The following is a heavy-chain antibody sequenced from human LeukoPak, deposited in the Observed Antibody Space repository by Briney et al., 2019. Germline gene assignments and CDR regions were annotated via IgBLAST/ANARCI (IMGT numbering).Heavy chain of an antibody. CDR1: GFTFSSYS. CDR2: ISSSSSTI. CDR3: AVTYFDY. V-gene: IGHV3-48*01. D-gene: IGHD3-16*01. J-gene: IGHJ4*02. Sequence: PGGSLRLYCAASGFTFSSYSMNWVRQAPGKGLEWVSYISSSSSTIYYADSVKGRFTISKDNAKNSLYLQMSSLRAEDTAVYYCAVTYFDYWGQGTLVTVSS.